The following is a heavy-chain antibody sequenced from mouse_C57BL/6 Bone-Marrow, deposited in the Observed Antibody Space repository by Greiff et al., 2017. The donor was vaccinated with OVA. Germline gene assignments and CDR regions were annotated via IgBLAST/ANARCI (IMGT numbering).Heavy chain of an antibody. CDR3: TPDITTVGARGFAY. CDR1: GFNIKDDY. CDR2: IDPENGDT. D-gene: IGHD1-1*01. J-gene: IGHJ3*01. V-gene: IGHV14-4*01. Sequence: VQLQQSGAELVRPGASVKLSCTASGFNIKDDYMHWVKQRPEQGLEWIGWIDPENGDTEYASKFQGKATITADTSSNTAYLQLSSLTSEDTAVYYCTPDITTVGARGFAYWGQGTLVTVSA.